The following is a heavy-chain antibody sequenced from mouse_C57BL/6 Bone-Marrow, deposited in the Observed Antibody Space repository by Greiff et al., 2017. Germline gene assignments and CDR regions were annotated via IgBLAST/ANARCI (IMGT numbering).Heavy chain of an antibody. CDR3: ARPRLDY. Sequence: QVQLQQSGAELVRPGTSVKVSCKASGYAFTNYLIEWVKQRPGQGLEWIGVINPGSGGTYYNEKFKGKATLTADKSSSTAYMQLSSLTSEDSAIYFCARPRLDYWGQGTTLTVSS. V-gene: IGHV1-54*01. CDR2: INPGSGGT. J-gene: IGHJ2*01. CDR1: GYAFTNYL.